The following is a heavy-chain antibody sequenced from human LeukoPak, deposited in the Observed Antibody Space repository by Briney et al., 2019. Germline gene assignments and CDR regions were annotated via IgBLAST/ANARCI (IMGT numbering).Heavy chain of an antibody. CDR2: ISGNGGST. CDR3: VKDLYKGDSSSWYYFDY. CDR1: GFIISNYA. J-gene: IGHJ4*02. V-gene: IGHV3-64D*06. D-gene: IGHD6-13*01. Sequence: GGSLRLSCAASGFIISNYAMHWVRQAPGKGREYVSAISGNGGSTYYADSVKGRFTISRDNSKNTLYLQMSSLRAEDTAIYHCVKDLYKGDSSSWYYFDYWGQGTLVTVSS.